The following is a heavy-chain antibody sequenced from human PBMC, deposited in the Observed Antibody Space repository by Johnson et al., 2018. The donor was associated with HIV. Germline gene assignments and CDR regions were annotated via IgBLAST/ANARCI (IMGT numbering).Heavy chain of an antibody. CDR1: GFTFSSYA. Sequence: QVHLVESGGGVVKPGRSLRLSCAASGFTFSSYAMHWVRQAPGKGLEWVAVISYDGSDKYYADSVKGRLTISRDSSKNTLYLEMNSLRVEDTAVYYCARDLGRPDAFDVWGQGTMVTVSS. J-gene: IGHJ3*01. CDR3: ARDLGRPDAFDV. V-gene: IGHV3-30*04. D-gene: IGHD2-15*01. CDR2: ISYDGSDK.